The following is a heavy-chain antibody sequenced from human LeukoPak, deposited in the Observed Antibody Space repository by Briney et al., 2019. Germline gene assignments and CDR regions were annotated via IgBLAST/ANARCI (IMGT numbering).Heavy chain of an antibody. V-gene: IGHV1-8*03. CDR3: ARSITMVRGAASTAGY. D-gene: IGHD3-10*01. J-gene: IGHJ4*02. CDR2: MNPNSGNT. CDR1: GYTFTSYD. Sequence: ASVKVSCKASGYTFTSYDINWVRQATGQGLEWMGWMNPNSGNTGYAQKFQGRVTITRNTSISTAYMELSSLRSEDTAVYYCARSITMVRGAASTAGYWGQGTLVTVSS.